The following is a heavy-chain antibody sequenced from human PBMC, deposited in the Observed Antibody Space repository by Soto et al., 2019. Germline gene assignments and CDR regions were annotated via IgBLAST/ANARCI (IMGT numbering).Heavy chain of an antibody. D-gene: IGHD2-2*01. Sequence: GGSLRLSCAASGFTFRNHGMHWVRLAPGKGLEWVAVIWYDGSEKYYADSVKGRFTISRDNFKNTLYLQMNNLRGEDTAVYYCARDLGWPAARFDPWGQGTLVTVS. J-gene: IGHJ5*02. CDR2: IWYDGSEK. CDR1: GFTFRNHG. CDR3: ARDLGWPAARFDP. V-gene: IGHV3-33*01.